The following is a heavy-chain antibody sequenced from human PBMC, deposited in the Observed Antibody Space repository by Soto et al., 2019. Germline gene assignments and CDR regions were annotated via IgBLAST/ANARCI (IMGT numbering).Heavy chain of an antibody. CDR2: INPATGAA. Sequence: QLHLVQSGAVVKKPGASVTVSCSASGYPVTAYYMHWVRQAPGRGLEWMGGINPATGAAKYTQTFQGRVTMTRDPSTGKVFMELSGLTSEDTAVFYCARGGGVGVAGSAAFDMWGQGTLVTVSS. J-gene: IGHJ3*02. CDR3: ARGGGVGVAGSAAFDM. CDR1: GYPVTAYY. D-gene: IGHD3-3*01. V-gene: IGHV1-2*02.